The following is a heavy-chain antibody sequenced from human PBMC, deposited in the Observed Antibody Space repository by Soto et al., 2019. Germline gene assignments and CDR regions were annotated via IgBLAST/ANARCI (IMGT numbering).Heavy chain of an antibody. CDR2: ISGSGGST. CDR3: ARVYYDILTGYYHDY. Sequence: GGSLRLSCAASGFTFSSYAMSWVRQAPGKGLEWVSAISGSGGSTYYSTSLKTRLTISKDTSKNQVVLTMTNMDPVDTATYYCARVYYDILTGYYHDYWGQGTLVTVSS. V-gene: IGHV3-23*01. J-gene: IGHJ4*02. D-gene: IGHD3-9*01. CDR1: GFTFSSYA.